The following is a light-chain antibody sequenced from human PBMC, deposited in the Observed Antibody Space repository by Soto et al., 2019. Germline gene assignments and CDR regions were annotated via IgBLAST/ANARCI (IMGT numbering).Light chain of an antibody. J-gene: IGLJ2*01. V-gene: IGLV2-11*01. CDR3: CSYAGSYTWV. Sequence: QSALTQPRSVSGSPGQSVTISCTGTGSDVGGYNYVSWYQQHPGKAPKLMIYDVNKRPSGVPGRFSGSKSGNTASLTISGLQAEDEADYYCCSYAGSYTWVFGGGPKLTVL. CDR1: GSDVGGYNY. CDR2: DVN.